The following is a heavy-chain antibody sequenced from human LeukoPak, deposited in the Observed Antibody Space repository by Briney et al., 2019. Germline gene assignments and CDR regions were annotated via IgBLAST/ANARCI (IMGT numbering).Heavy chain of an antibody. J-gene: IGHJ4*02. CDR1: GGSINDCY. CDR2: IYSSGST. D-gene: IGHD4-17*01. V-gene: IGHV4-59*01. CDR3: ARGYGYGDYVDY. Sequence: SETLSLTCSVSGGSINDCYWVWIRQPPGKGLEWIGNIYSSGSTNYNPSLESRASFSVDTSKKQFSLKLTSVTSADTAVYYCARGYGYGDYVDYWGQGTLVTVSS.